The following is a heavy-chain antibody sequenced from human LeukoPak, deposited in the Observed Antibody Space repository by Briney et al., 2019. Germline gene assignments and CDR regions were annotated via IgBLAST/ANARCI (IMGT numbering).Heavy chain of an antibody. CDR2: ISAYNGNT. V-gene: IGHV1-18*04. CDR3: ARDKVGAYGPVDY. D-gene: IGHD1-26*01. J-gene: IGHJ4*02. CDR1: GYTFTGYY. Sequence: ASVKVSCKASGYTFTGYYMHWVRQAPGQGLEWMGWISAYNGNTNYAQKLQGRVTMTTDTSTSTAYMELRSLRSDDTAVYYCARDKVGAYGPVDYWGQGTLVTVSS.